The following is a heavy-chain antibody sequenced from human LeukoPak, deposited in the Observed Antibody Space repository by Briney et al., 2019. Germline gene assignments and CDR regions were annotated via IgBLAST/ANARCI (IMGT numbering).Heavy chain of an antibody. CDR1: GGSISSGGYY. J-gene: IGHJ4*02. V-gene: IGHV4-31*03. D-gene: IGHD4-17*01. CDR2: IYYSGST. Sequence: PSETLSLTCTVSGGSISSGGYYWGWIRQHPGKGLEWIGYIYYSGSTYYNPSLKSRVTISVDTSKNQFSLKLSSVTAADTAVYYCARAIPSDYGDYVDYWGLGTLVTVSS. CDR3: ARAIPSDYGDYVDY.